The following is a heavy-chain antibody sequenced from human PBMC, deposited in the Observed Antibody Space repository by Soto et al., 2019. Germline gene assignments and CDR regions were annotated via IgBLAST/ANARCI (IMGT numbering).Heavy chain of an antibody. J-gene: IGHJ3*02. CDR3: ARDVSSSGAFDI. V-gene: IGHV3-21*01. CDR2: ISSSSSYI. CDR1: GFTFSSYS. D-gene: IGHD6-6*01. Sequence: GGSLRLSCAASGFTFSSYSMNWVRQAPGKGLEWVSSISSSSSYIYYADSVKGRFTISRDNAKNSLYLQMNSLSAEDTAVYYCARDVSSSGAFDIWGQGTMVTVSS.